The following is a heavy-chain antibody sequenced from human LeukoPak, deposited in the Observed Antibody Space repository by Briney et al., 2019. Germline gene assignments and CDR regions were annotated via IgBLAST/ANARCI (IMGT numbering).Heavy chain of an antibody. Sequence: GGSLRLSCAASGFTFSSYSMNWVRQAPGKGLEWVSYISSSSSTIYYADSVEGRFTISRDDAKNSLFLQMNSLRVEDTAIYYCARGGTGSENDYWGQGILVTVSS. CDR2: ISSSSSTI. V-gene: IGHV3-48*04. CDR1: GFTFSSYS. D-gene: IGHD3-9*01. CDR3: ARGGTGSENDY. J-gene: IGHJ4*02.